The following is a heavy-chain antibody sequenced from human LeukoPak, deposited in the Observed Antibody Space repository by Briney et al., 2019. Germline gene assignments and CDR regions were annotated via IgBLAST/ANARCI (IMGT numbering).Heavy chain of an antibody. Sequence: PGGSLRLSCVASGFTFSSYGMTWVRQAPGKGPEWVSAISGSGGSTYYADSVKGRFTISRDNSKNTLYLQMNGLRVEDTAVYYCAKFPSESYSSSWYATWGQGTLVTVSS. CDR3: AKFPSESYSSSWYAT. D-gene: IGHD6-13*01. J-gene: IGHJ5*02. CDR1: GFTFSSYG. CDR2: ISGSGGST. V-gene: IGHV3-23*01.